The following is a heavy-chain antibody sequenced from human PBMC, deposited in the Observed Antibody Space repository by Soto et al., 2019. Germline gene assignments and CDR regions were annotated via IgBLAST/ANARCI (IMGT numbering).Heavy chain of an antibody. CDR1: GFTFSSYA. V-gene: IGHV3-23*01. CDR3: AKGGTTVVTLDFDF. Sequence: GGSLRLSCVASGFTFSSYAMTWVRQAPGKGLEWVSGISGSGGSTYYADSVKGRFTISRDSSKNTLYLQMNSLRAEDTAVYYWAKGGTTVVTLDFDFWGQGTLVTVSS. D-gene: IGHD2-21*02. CDR2: ISGSGGST. J-gene: IGHJ4*02.